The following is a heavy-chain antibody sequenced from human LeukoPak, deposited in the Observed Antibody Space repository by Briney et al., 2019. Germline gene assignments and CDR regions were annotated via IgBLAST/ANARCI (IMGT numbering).Heavy chain of an antibody. J-gene: IGHJ1*01. CDR1: GYSISSGYY. V-gene: IGHV4-38-2*02. Sequence: SETLSLTCTVSGYSISSGYYWGWIRQPPGKGLEWIGEIYHSGSTNYNPSLKSRVTISVDKSKNQFSLKLSSVTAADTAVYYCARQSGGTEYFQHWGQGTLVTVSS. CDR2: IYHSGST. CDR3: ARQSGGTEYFQH. D-gene: IGHD3-16*01.